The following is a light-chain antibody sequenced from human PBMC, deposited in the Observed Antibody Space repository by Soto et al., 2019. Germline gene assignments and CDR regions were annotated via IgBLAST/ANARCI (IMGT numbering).Light chain of an antibody. J-gene: IGKJ1*01. CDR1: QSVGNS. Sequence: DIQMTQSPSTLSASVGHRVTITCRASQSVGNSLAWYQQKPGKAPNPLIYDVSRLGSGVPSRFSGTGSGTEFSLTISSLQPDDIATYYCQQYEGYSPTFGQGTKVDIK. CDR2: DVS. CDR3: QQYEGYSPT. V-gene: IGKV1-5*01.